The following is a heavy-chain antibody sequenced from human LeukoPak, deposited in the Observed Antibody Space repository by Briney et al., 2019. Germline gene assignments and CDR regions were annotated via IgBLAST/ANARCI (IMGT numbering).Heavy chain of an antibody. CDR3: ARGGGRVVVIGYYYMDV. Sequence: SETLSLTCAVYGGSFSGYYWSWIRQPPGKGLEWIGEINHSGSTNYNPSLKSRANISVDTSKNQFSLKLSSVTAADTAVYYCARGGGRVVVIGYYYMDVWGKGTTVTVSS. CDR1: GGSFSGYY. J-gene: IGHJ6*03. V-gene: IGHV4-34*01. CDR2: INHSGST. D-gene: IGHD3-22*01.